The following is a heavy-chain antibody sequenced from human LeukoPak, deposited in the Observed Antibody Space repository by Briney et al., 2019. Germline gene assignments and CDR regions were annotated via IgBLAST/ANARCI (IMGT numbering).Heavy chain of an antibody. V-gene: IGHV4-30-4*08. CDR3: ARDLYSYCGGDCYSP. CDR2: IYYSGST. J-gene: IGHJ5*02. CDR1: GGSISSGDYY. Sequence: PSQTLSLTCTVSGGSISSGDYYWSWIRQPPGKGLEWIGYIYYSGSTYYNPSLKSRVTISVDTSKNQFSLKLSSVTAADTAVYYCARDLYSYCGGDCYSPWGQGTLVTVSS. D-gene: IGHD2-21*02.